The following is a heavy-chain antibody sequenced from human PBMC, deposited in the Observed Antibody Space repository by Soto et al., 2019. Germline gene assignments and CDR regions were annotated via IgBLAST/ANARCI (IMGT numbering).Heavy chain of an antibody. J-gene: IGHJ4*02. CDR1: GGSISSSSYY. CDR3: ARVYDSSGYYPYFFDY. D-gene: IGHD3-22*01. V-gene: IGHV4-39*01. Sequence: SETLSLTCTVSGGSISSSSYYWGWIRQPPGKGLEWIGSIYYGGSTYYNPSLKSRVTISVDTSKNQFSLKLSSVTAADTAVYYCARVYDSSGYYPYFFDYWGQGTLVTVSS. CDR2: IYYGGST.